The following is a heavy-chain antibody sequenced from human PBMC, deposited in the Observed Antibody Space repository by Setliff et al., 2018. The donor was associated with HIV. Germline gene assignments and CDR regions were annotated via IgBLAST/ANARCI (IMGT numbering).Heavy chain of an antibody. Sequence: ASVKVSCKASGYTFTSYAMHWVRQAPGQRLEWMGWINAGNGNTKYSQKFQGRVTITRDTSASTAYMELSSLRSEDTAVYYCAKHSLGNIGDYIRIGAIDIWGQGTMVTVSS. J-gene: IGHJ3*02. D-gene: IGHD4-17*01. V-gene: IGHV1-3*01. CDR1: GYTFTSYA. CDR3: AKHSLGNIGDYIRIGAIDI. CDR2: INAGNGNT.